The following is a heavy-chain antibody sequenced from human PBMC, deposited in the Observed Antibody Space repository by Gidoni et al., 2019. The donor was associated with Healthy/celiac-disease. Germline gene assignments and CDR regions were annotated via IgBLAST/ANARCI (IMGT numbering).Heavy chain of an antibody. J-gene: IGHJ4*02. CDR1: GGTFSSYA. Sequence: QVQLVQSGAEVKKPGSSVKVSCTASGGTFSSYAISWVRQAPGQGLEWMGRIIPIFGIANYAQKFQGRVTITADKSTSTAYMELSSLRSEDTAVYYCARLTYGGSYFDYWGQGTLVTVSS. CDR3: ARLTYGGSYFDY. D-gene: IGHD4-17*01. CDR2: IIPIFGIA. V-gene: IGHV1-69*04.